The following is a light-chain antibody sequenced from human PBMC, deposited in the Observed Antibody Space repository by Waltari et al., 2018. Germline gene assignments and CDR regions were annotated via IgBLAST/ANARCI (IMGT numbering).Light chain of an antibody. CDR2: SDD. V-gene: IGLV1-44*01. Sequence: QSALSQPPSTSGTPGQKVIISCSGSSTNIATKTVNWYQQVPGTAPKLLIYSDDQRPSGVPDRFSGSKSGTSASLAISWLQSEDEAEYYCAAWDDNVKGWLFGGGTKLTVL. J-gene: IGLJ3*02. CDR1: STNIATKT. CDR3: AAWDDNVKGWL.